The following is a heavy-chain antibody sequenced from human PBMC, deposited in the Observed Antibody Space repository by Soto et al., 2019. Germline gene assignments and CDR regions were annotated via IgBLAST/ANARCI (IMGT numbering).Heavy chain of an antibody. J-gene: IGHJ4*02. CDR1: GYTFTSYG. CDR2: VSTYNGNT. Sequence: QVQLVQSGPEVKMPGASVNVSCKASGYTFTSYGINWVRQAPGQGLEWMGRVSTYNGNTKYAQKFHARVTMTTDTSTTTVYMHLRSLRSDDTAVYYCARERGLTASTLFGYWGQGTVVTVS. V-gene: IGHV1-18*01. CDR3: ARERGLTASTLFGY. D-gene: IGHD3-10*02.